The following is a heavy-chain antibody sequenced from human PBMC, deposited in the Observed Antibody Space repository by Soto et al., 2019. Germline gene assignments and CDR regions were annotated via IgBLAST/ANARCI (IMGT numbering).Heavy chain of an antibody. D-gene: IGHD3-22*01. CDR2: IYSDGST. Sequence: EVQLVETGGGLIQPGESLRLSCAASGFTVSRNYMSWVRQAPGKGLEWVSVIYSDGSTYYADSVKGRFTISRDNSKNTVYLQMNSLRDEDTAVYYCARDFSRGGSGYYPFDSWGQGTLVTVSS. CDR3: ARDFSRGGSGYYPFDS. J-gene: IGHJ4*02. V-gene: IGHV3-53*05. CDR1: GFTVSRNY.